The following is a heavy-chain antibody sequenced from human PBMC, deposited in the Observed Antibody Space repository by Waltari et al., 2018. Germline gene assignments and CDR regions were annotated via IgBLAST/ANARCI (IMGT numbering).Heavy chain of an antibody. CDR1: GDSITSGYY. Sequence: QVQLQESGPGLVKPSETLSLTCAVSGDSITSGYYWGWIRQPPGKGLEWIGSIYHSGNTYYNPSLKSRVTMSVDTSKNQFSLKLNSVTTADTAVYYCARDRENSYFDYWGQGTLVTVSS. CDR2: IYHSGNT. D-gene: IGHD3-10*01. CDR3: ARDRENSYFDY. J-gene: IGHJ4*02. V-gene: IGHV4-38-2*02.